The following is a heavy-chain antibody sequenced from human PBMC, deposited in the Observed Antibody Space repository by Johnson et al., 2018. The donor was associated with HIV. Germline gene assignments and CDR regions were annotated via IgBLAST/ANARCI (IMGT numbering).Heavy chain of an antibody. D-gene: IGHD6-13*01. J-gene: IGHJ3*02. V-gene: IGHV3-30*02. Sequence: QVQLVESGGGVVQPGGSLRLSCAASGFTFSSYGMHWVRQAPGKGLEWVAFIRYDGSNKYYADSVKGRFTISRDNSKNTLYLQMNSLRAEDTAVYYCASRLTGYSRSWHAFDIWGQGTMVTVSS. CDR2: IRYDGSNK. CDR1: GFTFSSYG. CDR3: ASRLTGYSRSWHAFDI.